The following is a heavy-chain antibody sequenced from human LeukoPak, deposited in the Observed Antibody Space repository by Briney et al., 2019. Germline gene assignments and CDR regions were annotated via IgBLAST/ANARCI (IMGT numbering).Heavy chain of an antibody. CDR2: ISSTSTYI. CDR3: AREYTAMAYDY. CDR1: GFAFSDDS. Sequence: GGSLRLSCVASGFAFSDDSMNWVRQPPGKGLEWVSSISSTSTYIYYADSVKGRFTISRDNARNSLFLQMNNLRVDDSAVYYCAREYTAMAYDYWGQGNLVTVSS. V-gene: IGHV3-21*01. D-gene: IGHD5-18*01. J-gene: IGHJ4*02.